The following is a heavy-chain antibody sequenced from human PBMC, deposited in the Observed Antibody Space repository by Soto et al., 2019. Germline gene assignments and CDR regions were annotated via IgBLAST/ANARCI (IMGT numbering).Heavy chain of an antibody. Sequence: PSETLSLTCAVYGGSFSGYYWSWIRQPPGKGLEWIGEINHSGSTNYNPSLKSRVTISVDTSKNQFSLKLSSVTAADTAVYYCASKVPAATEVNWFDPWGQGTLVTVS. V-gene: IGHV4-34*01. CDR3: ASKVPAATEVNWFDP. J-gene: IGHJ5*02. CDR2: INHSGST. CDR1: GGSFSGYY. D-gene: IGHD2-2*01.